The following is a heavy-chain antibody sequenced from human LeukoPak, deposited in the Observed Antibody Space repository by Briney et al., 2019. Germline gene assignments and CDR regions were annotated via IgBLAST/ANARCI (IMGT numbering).Heavy chain of an antibody. J-gene: IGHJ6*04. CDR3: ARDGCSSTSCYGYGMDV. D-gene: IGHD2-2*01. Sequence: ASVKVSCKASGYTFTSYGISWVRQAPGQGLEWMGWISAYNGNTNYAQKLQGRVTMTTGTSTSTAYMELGSLRSDDTAVYYCARDGCSSTSCYGYGMDVWGKGTTVTVSS. V-gene: IGHV1-18*04. CDR2: ISAYNGNT. CDR1: GYTFTSYG.